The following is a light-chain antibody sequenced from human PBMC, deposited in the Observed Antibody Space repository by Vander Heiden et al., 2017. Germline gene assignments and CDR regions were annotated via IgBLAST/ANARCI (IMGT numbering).Light chain of an antibody. CDR2: AAS. Sequence: DIQMTQSPSFLPASVGDRVTISCRASQSISSYLYWYQQKPGKAPKLLIYAASSLQSGVPSRVSGSGSGTDFTLTISSLQPEDFATYYCQQSYSTPRTFGQGTKVEIK. CDR1: QSISSY. J-gene: IGKJ1*01. V-gene: IGKV1-39*01. CDR3: QQSYSTPRT.